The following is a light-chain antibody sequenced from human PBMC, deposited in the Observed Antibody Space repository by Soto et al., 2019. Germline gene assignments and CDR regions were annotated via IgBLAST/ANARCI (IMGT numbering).Light chain of an antibody. CDR1: QSISSW. CDR2: KAS. V-gene: IGKV1-5*03. J-gene: IGKJ2*01. Sequence: DLQMTQSPSTLSASVGDRVTITCRASQSISSWLAWYQQKPGKAPKLLIYKASSLESGVPSRFSGSGSRTEFTLTISSLQPDDFATYYCQQYISYTFGQGTKLEIK. CDR3: QQYISYT.